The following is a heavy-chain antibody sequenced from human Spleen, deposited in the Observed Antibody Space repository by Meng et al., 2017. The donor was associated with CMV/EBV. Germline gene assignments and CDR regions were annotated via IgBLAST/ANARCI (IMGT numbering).Heavy chain of an antibody. CDR2: IRYDGSNK. V-gene: IGHV3-30*02. CDR1: GFTFSSYG. D-gene: IGHD2-2*02. Sequence: GGSLRLSCAASGFTFSSYGMHWVRQAPGKGLEWVAFIRYDGSNKYYADSVKGRFTISRDNSKNTLYLQMNSLRAEDTAVYYCAKGGHCSSTSCYRWFDPWGQGTLVTVSS. CDR3: AKGGHCSSTSCYRWFDP. J-gene: IGHJ5*02.